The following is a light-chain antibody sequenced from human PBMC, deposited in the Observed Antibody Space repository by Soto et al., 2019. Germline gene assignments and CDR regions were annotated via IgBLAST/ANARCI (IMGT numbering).Light chain of an antibody. J-gene: IGKJ2*01. CDR2: DAS. CDR1: QSVSSN. CDR3: QQYGSSSLYT. V-gene: IGKV3-15*01. Sequence: EIVMTQSPASLSVSPGERATLSCRASQSVSSNFAWYQQKPCQAPRLLIYDASTRATGIPARFSGSGSGTDFILTISRLEPEDFAVYYCQQYGSSSLYTFGQGTKLEIK.